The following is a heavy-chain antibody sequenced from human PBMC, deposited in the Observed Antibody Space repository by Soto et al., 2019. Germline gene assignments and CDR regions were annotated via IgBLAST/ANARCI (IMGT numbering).Heavy chain of an antibody. CDR1: GGSTSGKY. Sequence: QVHLQESGPGVVKASETLSLTCSLSGGSTSGKYWSWIRQSAGKGLEWIGRIYSSGRTHYNPSLGSRVSMSVAQNSFSLRLTSVSAADTAIYYCARDFDVNTARDYWYFDLWGRGTQVSVSS. J-gene: IGHJ2*01. CDR3: ARDFDVNTARDYWYFDL. V-gene: IGHV4-4*07. CDR2: IYSSGRT. D-gene: IGHD3-9*01.